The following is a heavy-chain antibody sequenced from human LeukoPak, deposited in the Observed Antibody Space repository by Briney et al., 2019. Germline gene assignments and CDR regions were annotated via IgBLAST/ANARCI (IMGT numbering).Heavy chain of an antibody. CDR2: IYTSGDT. V-gene: IGHV4-4*08. Sequence: PSETLSLTCTVSGGSINNYYWTCIRQPPGKGLEWIGYIYTSGDTNYNPSLKSRVTISADTSKNQFSLKLSSVTAADAAVYHCAIYVRHCRDGSCFTFDYWGQGSLVTISS. J-gene: IGHJ4*02. CDR3: AIYVRHCRDGSCFTFDY. CDR1: GGSINNYY. D-gene: IGHD3-10*02.